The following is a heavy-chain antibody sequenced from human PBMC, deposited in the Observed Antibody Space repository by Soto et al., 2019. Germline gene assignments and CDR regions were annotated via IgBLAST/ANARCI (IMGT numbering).Heavy chain of an antibody. V-gene: IGHV5-51*01. Sequence: PLEPLTLPCRVSGDTFTGYCNRWIRQLPGKGLEWMGIIYPGDSDTRYSPSFQGHVTITVDKSTNTAYLQWNTLRASDTAMYYCARHISHLRYYYYAMDVWGQGTTVTVPS. CDR3: ARHISHLRYYYYAMDV. CDR1: GDTFTGYC. J-gene: IGHJ6*02. CDR2: IYPGDSDT.